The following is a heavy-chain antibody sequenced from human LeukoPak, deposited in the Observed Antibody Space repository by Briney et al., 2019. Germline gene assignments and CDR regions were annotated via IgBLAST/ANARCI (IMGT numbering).Heavy chain of an antibody. J-gene: IGHJ5*02. CDR1: GGSISSYY. CDR2: IHYTGST. V-gene: IGHV4-59*01. Sequence: SETLSLTCTVSGGSISSYYWSWIRQSPGKGLECIGYIHYTGSTNYNPSLKSRVTISVETSKNQFSLKLKSVTAADTAVYCCARGGYYGPGNDFRFDPWGQGTLVTVSS. CDR3: ARGGYYGPGNDFRFDP. D-gene: IGHD3-10*01.